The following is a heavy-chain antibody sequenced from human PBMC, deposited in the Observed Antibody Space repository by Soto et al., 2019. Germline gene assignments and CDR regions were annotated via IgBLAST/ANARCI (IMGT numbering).Heavy chain of an antibody. Sequence: SETLSLTCAVYGGSFSGYYWSWIRQPPGKGLEWIGEINHSGSTNYNPSLKSRVTISVDTSKNQFSLKLSSVTAADTAVYYCARDRHRLLGYCTNGVCPKSDYYYYYGMDVWGQGTTVTVSS. V-gene: IGHV4-34*01. D-gene: IGHD2-8*01. J-gene: IGHJ6*02. CDR3: ARDRHRLLGYCTNGVCPKSDYYYYYGMDV. CDR1: GGSFSGYY. CDR2: INHSGST.